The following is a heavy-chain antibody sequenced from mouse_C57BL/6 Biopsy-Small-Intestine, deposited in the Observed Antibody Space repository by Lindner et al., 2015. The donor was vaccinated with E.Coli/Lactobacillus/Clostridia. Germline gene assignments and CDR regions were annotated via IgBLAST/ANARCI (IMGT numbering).Heavy chain of an antibody. J-gene: IGHJ4*01. Sequence: SVKVSCKTSGYTFTGYYMHWVRQAPGQGLEWMGWINPDSGGTEYAQKFQGRATMTRDTSITTAYMELSRLTSDDSAVYYCARDGRRDYDSSGQEGISDYWGQGTLVTVSS. CDR1: GYTFTGYY. V-gene: IGHV1-72*04. CDR2: INPDSGGT. CDR3: ARDGRRDYDSSGQEGISDY. D-gene: IGHD2-4*01.